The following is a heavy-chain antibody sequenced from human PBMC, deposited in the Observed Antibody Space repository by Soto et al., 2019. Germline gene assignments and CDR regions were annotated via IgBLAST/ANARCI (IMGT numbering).Heavy chain of an antibody. Sequence: LMISCKGSGYRFTSYRNGWVGQTGGKSLEWMVIFYPGHPETRYSPTFQGQVTTSADKSLRNAYQQWSSLRTSDAATYSCARPLRDCYSSPHSFSSWGQG. CDR2: FYPGHPET. CDR1: GYRFTSYR. J-gene: IGHJ4*02. D-gene: IGHD3-22*01. V-gene: IGHV5-51*01. CDR3: ARPLRDCYSSPHSFSS.